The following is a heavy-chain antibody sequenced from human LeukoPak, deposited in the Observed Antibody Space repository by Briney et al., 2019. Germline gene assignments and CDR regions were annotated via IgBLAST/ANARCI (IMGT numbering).Heavy chain of an antibody. J-gene: IGHJ6*03. V-gene: IGHV3-11*06. D-gene: IGHD3-10*01. CDR1: GFTFSDYY. CDR3: ARAQWVYYYGSGAYYYMDV. CDR2: ISSSSTYI. Sequence: GGSLRLSCAASGFTFSDYYMSWIRQAPGKGLEWVSSISSSSTYIYYADSVKGRFTISRDNAKNSLYLQMNSLRAEDTAVYYCARAQWVYYYGSGAYYYMDVLGKGTTVTISS.